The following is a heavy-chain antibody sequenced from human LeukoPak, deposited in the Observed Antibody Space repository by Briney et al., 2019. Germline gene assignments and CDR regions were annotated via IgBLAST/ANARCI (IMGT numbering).Heavy chain of an antibody. J-gene: IGHJ6*03. V-gene: IGHV1-18*01. Sequence: ASVKVSCKASGYTFTSYGISWVRQAPGQGLEWMGWISAYNGNTNYAQKLQGRVTMTTDTSTSTAYMELRSLRSDDTAVYYCARVPYCGGDCYPYYYMDVWGKGTTVTVSS. CDR1: GYTFTSYG. CDR3: ARVPYCGGDCYPYYYMDV. D-gene: IGHD2-21*02. CDR2: ISAYNGNT.